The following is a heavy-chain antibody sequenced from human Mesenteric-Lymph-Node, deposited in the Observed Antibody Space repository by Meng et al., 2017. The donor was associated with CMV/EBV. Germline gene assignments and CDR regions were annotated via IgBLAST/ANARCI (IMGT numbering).Heavy chain of an antibody. V-gene: IGHV3-74*01. CDR2: INGAGRDT. D-gene: IGHD2-2*01. Sequence: AASGFTFSTYWMHWVRQAPGKGLMWVSRINGAGRDTDYADSVKGRFTISRDNAKNTLYLQMTSLRAEDTAVYYCAKGGCSGTSCLDYWGQGTLVTFSS. CDR1: GFTFSTYW. CDR3: AKGGCSGTSCLDY. J-gene: IGHJ4*02.